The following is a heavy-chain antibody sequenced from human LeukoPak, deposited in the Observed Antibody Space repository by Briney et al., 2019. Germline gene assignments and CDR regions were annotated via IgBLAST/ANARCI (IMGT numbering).Heavy chain of an antibody. CDR3: ARGTGGTGDQNAFDI. J-gene: IGHJ3*02. Sequence: SETLSLTCTVSGGSISSYYWSWIRQPAGKGLEWIGRIYTSGSTNYNPSLKSRVTMSVDTSKNQFSLKLSSVTAADTAVYYCARGTGGTGDQNAFDIWGQETMVTVSS. D-gene: IGHD7-27*01. CDR1: GGSISSYY. CDR2: IYTSGST. V-gene: IGHV4-4*07.